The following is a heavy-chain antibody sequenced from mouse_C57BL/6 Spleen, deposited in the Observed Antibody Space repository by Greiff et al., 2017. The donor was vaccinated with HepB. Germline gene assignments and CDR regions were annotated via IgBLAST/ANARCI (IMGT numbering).Heavy chain of an antibody. CDR3: ARYVDYYGSSPYYFDY. CDR1: GYTFTSYW. Sequence: QVQLQQPGTELVKPGASVKLSCKASGYTFTSYWMHWVKQRPGQGLEWIGNINPSNGGTNYNEKFKSKATLTVDKSSSTAYMQLSSLTSEDSAVYYCARYVDYYGSSPYYFDYWGQGTTLTVSS. D-gene: IGHD1-1*01. J-gene: IGHJ2*01. V-gene: IGHV1-53*01. CDR2: INPSNGGT.